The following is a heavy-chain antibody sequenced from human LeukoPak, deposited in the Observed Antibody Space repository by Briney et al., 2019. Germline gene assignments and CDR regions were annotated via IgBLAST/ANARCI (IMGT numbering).Heavy chain of an antibody. V-gene: IGHV4-39*01. CDR2: IYYSGSP. Sequence: PSDTLSLTCTLSGGSISNNNYYWAWIRQPPGKGLECIGSIYYSGSPYYITSLKSLVTISVDTSKNQLSLRLSSVTAADTAVYYCATWRTAKTGFDYWGQGTLVTVSS. CDR3: ATWRTAKTGFDY. D-gene: IGHD1-1*01. CDR1: GGSISNNNYY. J-gene: IGHJ4*02.